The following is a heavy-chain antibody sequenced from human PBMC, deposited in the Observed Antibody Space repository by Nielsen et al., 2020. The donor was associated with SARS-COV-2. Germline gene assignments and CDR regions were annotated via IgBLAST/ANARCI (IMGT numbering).Heavy chain of an antibody. CDR1: GYSFSSYW. CDR3: ARRHMIPFGADTYHFDF. V-gene: IGHV5-51*01. CDR2: IYPGDSET. J-gene: IGHJ4*02. D-gene: IGHD3-16*01. Sequence: GESLKISCEASGYSFSSYWIAWVRQRPGKGLEWMGIIYPGDSETKYSPSFQGQVTMSVDKSLRTAYLQWRTLKASDTAMYYCARRHMIPFGADTYHFDFWGQGTLVTVSS.